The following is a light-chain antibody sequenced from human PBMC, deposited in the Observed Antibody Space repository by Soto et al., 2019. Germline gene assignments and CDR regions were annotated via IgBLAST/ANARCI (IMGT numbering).Light chain of an antibody. J-gene: IGKJ4*01. CDR1: QSIANF. V-gene: IGKV1-33*01. Sequence: DVQMTQSPSSLSASVGDRVIITCKANQSIANFLNWFQHKPGEAPKLLITDASHLELGVPSRFSGSRSGTDFVLDISNRQSEYVATYVCQQDEDLPLTVGGGTKVDI. CDR3: QQDEDLPLT. CDR2: DAS.